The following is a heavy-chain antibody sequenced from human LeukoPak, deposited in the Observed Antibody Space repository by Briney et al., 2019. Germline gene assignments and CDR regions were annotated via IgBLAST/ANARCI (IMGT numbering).Heavy chain of an antibody. CDR3: AKGDYDILTGYYYYYGMDV. Sequence: GGPLRLSCAASGFTFSSYAMSWVRQAPGKGLEWVSAISGSGGSTYYADSVKGRFTISRDNSKNTLYLQMNSLRAGDTAVYYCAKGDYDILTGYYYYYGMDVWGQGTAVTVSS. CDR1: GFTFSSYA. D-gene: IGHD3-9*01. V-gene: IGHV3-23*01. J-gene: IGHJ6*02. CDR2: ISGSGGST.